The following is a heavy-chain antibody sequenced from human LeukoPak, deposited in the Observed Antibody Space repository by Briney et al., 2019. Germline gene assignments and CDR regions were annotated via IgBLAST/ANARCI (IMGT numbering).Heavy chain of an antibody. Sequence: KAGGSLRLSCAASGFTFSNAWMSWVRQAQGKGLEWVGRIKSKTDGGTTDYAAPVKGRFTISRDDSKNTLYLQMNSLKTEDTAVYYCTTGVTDEDSLPLLWGQGTLVTVSS. V-gene: IGHV3-15*01. CDR3: TTGVTDEDSLPLL. D-gene: IGHD2-15*01. J-gene: IGHJ4*02. CDR2: IKSKTDGGTT. CDR1: GFTFSNAW.